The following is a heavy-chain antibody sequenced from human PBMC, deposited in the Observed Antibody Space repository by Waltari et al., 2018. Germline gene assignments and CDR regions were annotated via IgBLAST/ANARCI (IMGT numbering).Heavy chain of an antibody. CDR1: GGSISSGSYY. CDR2: IYYSGST. D-gene: IGHD3-22*01. Sequence: QVQLQESGPGLVKPSQTLSLTCTVSGGSISSGSYYWSWIRQPAGKGLEWIGSIYYSGSTYYNPSLKSRVTISVDTSKNQFSLKLSSVTAADTAVYYCARARGDSSGYYSRWFDPWGQGTLVTVSS. V-gene: IGHV4-61*02. J-gene: IGHJ5*02. CDR3: ARARGDSSGYYSRWFDP.